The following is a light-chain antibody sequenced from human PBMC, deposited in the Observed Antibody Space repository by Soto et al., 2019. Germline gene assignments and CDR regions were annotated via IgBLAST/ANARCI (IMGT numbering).Light chain of an antibody. CDR2: DDY. CDR1: SIGDKS. V-gene: IGLV3-21*02. Sequence: SYELTQPPSVSVAPGQPARITCGGDSIGDKSVHWYQQKPGQAPVMVVYDDYDRPSGIPERFSGSNSGNTATLTISGVEAGDEADYYCQVWDSSADRVAVFGGGTKVTVL. CDR3: QVWDSSADRVAV. J-gene: IGLJ2*01.